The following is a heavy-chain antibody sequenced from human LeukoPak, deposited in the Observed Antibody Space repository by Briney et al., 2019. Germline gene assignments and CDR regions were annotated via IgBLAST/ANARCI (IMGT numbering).Heavy chain of an antibody. CDR2: IIPIFGTA. CDR1: GCTFSSYA. J-gene: IGHJ4*02. Sequence: SSVKVSCKASGCTFSSYAISWVRQAPGQGLEWMGRIIPIFGTANYAQKFQGRVTITTDESTSTAYMELSSLRSEDTAVYYCASLWGEWEQLDYWGQGTLVTVSS. D-gene: IGHD1-26*01. V-gene: IGHV1-69*05. CDR3: ASLWGEWEQLDY.